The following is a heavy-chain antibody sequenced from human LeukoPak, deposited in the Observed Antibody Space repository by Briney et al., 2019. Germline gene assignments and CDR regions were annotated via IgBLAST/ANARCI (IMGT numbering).Heavy chain of an antibody. CDR2: IYYSGST. CDR3: ARHSEKTTVTYFDY. CDR1: GGSISSSSYY. J-gene: IGHJ4*02. D-gene: IGHD4-17*01. Sequence: KPSETLSLTCTVSGGSISSSSYYWGWIRQPPGKGLEWIGSIYYSGSTYYNPSLKSRVTISVDPSKNPLSLKLSSVPAADTAVYYCARHSEKTTVTYFDYWGQGTLVTVSS. V-gene: IGHV4-39*01.